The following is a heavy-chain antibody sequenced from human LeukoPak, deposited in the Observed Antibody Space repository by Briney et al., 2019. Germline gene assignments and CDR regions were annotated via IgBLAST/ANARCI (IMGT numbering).Heavy chain of an antibody. D-gene: IGHD3-9*01. CDR3: TKGGFKYFDWSYFDY. CDR1: GFAFSSYA. CDR2: ISYDGSYQ. V-gene: IGHV3-30*18. Sequence: QPGRSLRLSCAASGFAFSSYAMYWVRQAPGKGLEWVALISYDGSYQYSADSVRGRFTISRDNSRNSLYLQMNSLRAEDTAFYYCTKGGFKYFDWSYFDYWGQGTLVTVSS. J-gene: IGHJ4*02.